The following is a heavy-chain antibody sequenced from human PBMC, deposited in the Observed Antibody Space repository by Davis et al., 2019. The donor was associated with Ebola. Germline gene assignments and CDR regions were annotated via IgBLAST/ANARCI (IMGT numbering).Heavy chain of an antibody. CDR1: GFTFDNFW. CDR2: IKQDGSEK. V-gene: IGHV3-7*03. D-gene: IGHD5-12*01. Sequence: GESLKISCAASGFTFDNFWMSWVRQAPGKGLEWVANIKQDGSEKYYVDSVKGRLTISRDNAMNTLFLQMDSLRAEDTALYYCASGDGRGSSYDMDVWGQGTTVTVSS. J-gene: IGHJ6*02. CDR3: ASGDGRGSSYDMDV.